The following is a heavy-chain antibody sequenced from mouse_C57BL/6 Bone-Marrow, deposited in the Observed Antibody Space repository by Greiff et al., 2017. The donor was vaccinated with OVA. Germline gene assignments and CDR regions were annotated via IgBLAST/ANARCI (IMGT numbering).Heavy chain of an antibody. CDR1: GFTFSSYT. CDR3: ARQIYYGY. CDR2: ISGGGGNT. V-gene: IGHV5-9*01. J-gene: IGHJ2*01. Sequence: EVMLVESGGGLVKPGGSLKLSCAASGFTFSSYTMSWVRQTPEKRLEWVATISGGGGNTYYPDSVKGRFTISRDNAKNTLYLQMSSLRSEDTALYYCARQIYYGYWGQGTTLTVSS.